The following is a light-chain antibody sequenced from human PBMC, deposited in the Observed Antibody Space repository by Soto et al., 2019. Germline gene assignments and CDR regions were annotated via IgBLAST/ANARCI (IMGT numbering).Light chain of an antibody. V-gene: IGKV3-20*01. CDR3: QQYATSPS. Sequence: DIVMTQSPDSLSWSPGERATLSCRASESVSGRQLAWYQQKPGQAPRLIMYSATNRATGIPNRFGGSVSGTDFTLTISSLEPEDFAVFYCQQYATSPSFGQGTRLEIK. CDR1: ESVSGRQ. J-gene: IGKJ5*01. CDR2: SAT.